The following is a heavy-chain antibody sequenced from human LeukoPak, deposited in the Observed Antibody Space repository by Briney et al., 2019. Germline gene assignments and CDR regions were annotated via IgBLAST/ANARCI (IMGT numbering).Heavy chain of an antibody. D-gene: IGHD3-22*01. Sequence: ASVKVSCKASGGTFSSYAISWVRQAPGQGLEWMGGIIPIFGTAIYAQKFQGRVTITADESTSTAYMELSSLRSEDTAVYYCARGDSSGYYDYWGQGTLVTVSS. CDR3: ARGDSSGYYDY. CDR2: IIPIFGTA. CDR1: GGTFSSYA. V-gene: IGHV1-69*13. J-gene: IGHJ4*02.